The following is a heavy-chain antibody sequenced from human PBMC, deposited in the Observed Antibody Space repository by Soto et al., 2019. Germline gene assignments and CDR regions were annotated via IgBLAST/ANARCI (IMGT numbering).Heavy chain of an antibody. CDR3: ARLYYYDSSGYYEYYGMDV. Sequence: SGPTRVNPTQTLTLTCTFSGFSLSTSGMCVSWIRQPPGKALEWLALIDWDDDKYYSTSLKTRLTISKDTSKNQVVLTMTNMDPVDTATYYCARLYYYDSSGYYEYYGMDVWGQGTTVTVSS. J-gene: IGHJ6*02. CDR1: GFSLSTSGMC. CDR2: IDWDDDK. D-gene: IGHD3-22*01. V-gene: IGHV2-70*01.